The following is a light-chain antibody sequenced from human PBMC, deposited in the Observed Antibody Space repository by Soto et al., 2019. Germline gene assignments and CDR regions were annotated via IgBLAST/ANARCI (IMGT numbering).Light chain of an antibody. J-gene: IGKJ4*01. CDR1: QSISSY. V-gene: IGKV1-39*01. Sequence: DIQMTQSPSSLSASVEDRVIITCRASQSISSYLNWYQQKPGKAPKLLIYAASSLQSGVPSRFSGSGSGTDFTLTISSLQPEDFATYYCQQLNSYPLTFGGGTKVDNK. CDR2: AAS. CDR3: QQLNSYPLT.